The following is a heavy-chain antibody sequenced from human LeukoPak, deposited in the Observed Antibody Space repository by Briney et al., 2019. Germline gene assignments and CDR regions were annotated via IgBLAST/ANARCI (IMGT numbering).Heavy chain of an antibody. CDR3: ARGPAAGIDY. J-gene: IGHJ4*02. CDR2: IKQDGSEK. D-gene: IGHD6-13*01. Sequence: PGGSLRLSCAASGFTFSSCWMSWVRQAPGKGLEWVANIKQDGSEKYYVDSVKGRFTISRDNAKNSLYLQMNSLRAEDTAVYYCARGPAAGIDYWGQGTLVTVSS. CDR1: GFTFSSCW. V-gene: IGHV3-7*01.